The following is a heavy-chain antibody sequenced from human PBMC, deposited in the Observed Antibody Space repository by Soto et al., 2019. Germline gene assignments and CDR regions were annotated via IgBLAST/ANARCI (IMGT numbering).Heavy chain of an antibody. V-gene: IGHV3-64D*06. CDR1: GFTLSPYA. CDR3: AINYFGY. J-gene: IGHJ4*02. CDR2: ISDNGGTT. Sequence: GGSLRLSCSAPGFTLSPYAMHWPRQTAGKGLRHVSGISDNGGTTYYADSVNGRFIISSDNSRSMLYLQMSSLRAEDTAIYYCAINYFGYWGQRTLVTVSS.